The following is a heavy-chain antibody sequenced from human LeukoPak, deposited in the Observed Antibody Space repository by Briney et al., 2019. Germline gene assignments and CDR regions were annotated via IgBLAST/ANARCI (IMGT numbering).Heavy chain of an antibody. Sequence: SETLSLTCTVSGGSISSGGYYWSWIRQHPGKGLEWIGYIYYSGSTYYNPSLKSRVTISVDTSKNQFSPKLSSVTAADTAVYYCARSGYSGYDNTFDYWGQGTLVTVSS. V-gene: IGHV4-31*03. CDR2: IYYSGST. CDR3: ARSGYSGYDNTFDY. D-gene: IGHD5-12*01. CDR1: GGSISSGGYY. J-gene: IGHJ4*02.